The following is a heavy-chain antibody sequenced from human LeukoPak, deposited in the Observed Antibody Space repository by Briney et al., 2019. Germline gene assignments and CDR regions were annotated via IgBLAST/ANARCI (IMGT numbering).Heavy chain of an antibody. CDR2: ISYTGST. CDR1: GGSICNYN. D-gene: IGHD1-14*01. V-gene: IGHV4-59*01. Sequence: SETLSLTCTVSGGSICNYNWSWIRRPPGKGLEWIGYISYTGSTNYNPSLKSRVTISIDTSKNHFSLKLISVTAADTAVYYCARDRTLFDPWGQGTLVTVSS. J-gene: IGHJ5*02. CDR3: ARDRTLFDP.